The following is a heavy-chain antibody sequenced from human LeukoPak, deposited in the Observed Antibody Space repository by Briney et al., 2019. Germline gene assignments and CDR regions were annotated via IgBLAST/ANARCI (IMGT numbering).Heavy chain of an antibody. J-gene: IGHJ4*02. CDR3: ARGDSSSWYGLDY. D-gene: IGHD6-13*01. CDR1: GFTFSSYE. Sequence: GGSLRLSCAASGFTFSSYEMNWVRQAPGKGLEWVSYISSSGSSIYYADSEKGRFTISRDNSKNSLYLQMNSLRAEDTAVYYCARGDSSSWYGLDYWGQGTLVTVSS. CDR2: ISSSGSSI. V-gene: IGHV3-48*03.